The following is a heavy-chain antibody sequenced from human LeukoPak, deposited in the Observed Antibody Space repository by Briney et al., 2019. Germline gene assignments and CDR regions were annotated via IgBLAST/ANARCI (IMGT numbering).Heavy chain of an antibody. CDR2: IQQDGGEK. CDR3: ARIPGFGELYYFDY. D-gene: IGHD3-10*01. CDR1: GFTFSSYW. V-gene: IGHV3-7*01. J-gene: IGHJ4*02. Sequence: GGSLRLSCAASGFTFSSYWMTWVRQAPGKGLEWVANIQQDGGEKYYVDSLKGRFTISRDNAKNSLYLQMNSLRAEDTAVYYCARIPGFGELYYFDYWGQGTLVTVSS.